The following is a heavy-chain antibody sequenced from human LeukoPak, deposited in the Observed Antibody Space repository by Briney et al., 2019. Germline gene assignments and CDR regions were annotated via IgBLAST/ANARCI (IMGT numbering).Heavy chain of an antibody. J-gene: IGHJ4*02. CDR3: ARGVGYCSSTSCYPTHFDY. V-gene: IGHV3-53*01. D-gene: IGHD2-2*01. Sequence: GGSLRLSCAASGFTVSSNYMSWVRQAPGKGLECVSVIYSGGSTYYADSVKGRFTISRDNSKNTLYPQMNSLRAEDTAVYYCARGVGYCSSTSCYPTHFDYWGQGTLVAVSS. CDR2: IYSGGST. CDR1: GFTVSSNY.